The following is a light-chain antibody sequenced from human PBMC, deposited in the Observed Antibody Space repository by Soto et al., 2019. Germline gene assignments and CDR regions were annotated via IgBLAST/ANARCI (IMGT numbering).Light chain of an antibody. V-gene: IGKV4-1*01. CDR3: QQFYSSPLT. CDR1: LSLLHNNGKNY. Sequence: VMTQSPLSLPVTPGEPASISCRSSLSLLHNNGKNYLAWYQQRPGQPPKLLIYWASSRESGVPDRFTGSGSGTDFTLSISSLQAEDVAVYYCQQFYSSPLTFGGGTKV. J-gene: IGKJ4*01. CDR2: WAS.